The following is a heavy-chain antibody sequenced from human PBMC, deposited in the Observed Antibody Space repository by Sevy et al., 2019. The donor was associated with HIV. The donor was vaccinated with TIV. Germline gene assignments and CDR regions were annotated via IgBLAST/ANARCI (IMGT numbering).Heavy chain of an antibody. CDR2: IRYDGSNK. Sequence: GGSLRLSCAASGFTFSSYGMHWVRQAPGKGLEWVAFIRYDGSNKYYADSVKGRFTISRDNSKNTLYLQMNSLRAEDTAVYYCAKDIDYDFWSGYYGNYYYYYGMDVWGQGTTVTVS. D-gene: IGHD3-3*01. J-gene: IGHJ6*02. CDR3: AKDIDYDFWSGYYGNYYYYYGMDV. CDR1: GFTFSSYG. V-gene: IGHV3-30*02.